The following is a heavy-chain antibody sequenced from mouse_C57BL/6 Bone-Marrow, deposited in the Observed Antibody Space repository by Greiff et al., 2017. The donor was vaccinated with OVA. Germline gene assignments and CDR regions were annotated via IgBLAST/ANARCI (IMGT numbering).Heavy chain of an antibody. J-gene: IGHJ3*01. V-gene: IGHV1-55*01. CDR3: ARGPIYYYGSSYVDWFAY. D-gene: IGHD1-1*01. CDR1: GYTFTSYW. CDR2: IYPGSGST. Sequence: VKLMESGAELVKPGASVKMSCKASGYTFTSYWITWVKQRPGQGLEWIGDIYPGSGSTNYNEKFKSKATLTVDTSSSTAYMQLSSLTSEDSAVYYCARGPIYYYGSSYVDWFAYWGQGTLVTVSA.